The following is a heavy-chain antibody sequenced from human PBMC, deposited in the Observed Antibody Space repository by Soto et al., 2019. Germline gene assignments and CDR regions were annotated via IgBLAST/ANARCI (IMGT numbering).Heavy chain of an antibody. CDR2: IYSGGST. CDR3: ARQTYSSSWGYYYYDGMDV. V-gene: IGHV3-53*02. CDR1: GFTVSSNY. D-gene: IGHD6-13*01. J-gene: IGHJ6*02. Sequence: EVQLVETGGGLIQPGGSLRLSCAASGFTVSSNYMSWVRQAPGKGLEWVSVIYSGGSTYYADSVKGRFTISRDNSKNTLYLQMNSLRAEDTAVYYCARQTYSSSWGYYYYDGMDVWGQGPTVTVS.